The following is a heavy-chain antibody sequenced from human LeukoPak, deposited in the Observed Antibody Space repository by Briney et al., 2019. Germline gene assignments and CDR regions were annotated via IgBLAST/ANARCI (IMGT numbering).Heavy chain of an antibody. CDR3: STGRQQLVFDY. V-gene: IGHV3-15*01. CDR2: IKSKTDGGTT. D-gene: IGHD6-13*01. CDR1: GFTFSNAW. Sequence: GGSLRLSCAASGFTFSNAWMSWVRQAPGKGLEWVGRIKSKTDGGTTDYAAPVKGRFTISRDDSTNTLYLQMNSLKTEDTAVYYCSTGRQQLVFDYWGQGTLVTVSS. J-gene: IGHJ4*02.